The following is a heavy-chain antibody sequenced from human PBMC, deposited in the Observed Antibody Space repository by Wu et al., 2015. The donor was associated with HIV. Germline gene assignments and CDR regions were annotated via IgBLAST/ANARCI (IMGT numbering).Heavy chain of an antibody. V-gene: IGHV1-8*01. Sequence: QVQLVQSGAEVKKPASSVKVSCKTSGGTFSSYSINWVRQATGQGLEWMGWMNPNSGNTGYAQKFQGRITMTRNTSITTAYMELSSLRPEDTAVYYCARVVGGGWRSRGFDIVGPRGQWSPSLQ. CDR1: GGTFSSYS. J-gene: IGHJ3*02. CDR2: MNPNSGNT. CDR3: ARVVGGGWRSRGFDI. D-gene: IGHD3-10*01.